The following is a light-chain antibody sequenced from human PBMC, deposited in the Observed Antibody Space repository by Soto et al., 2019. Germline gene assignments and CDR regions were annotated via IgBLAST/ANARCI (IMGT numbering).Light chain of an antibody. CDR1: QSAGDTF. Sequence: EIVLTQSPGTLSLSPGEKATLSCRASQSAGDTFLSWYQQKPGLAPRLLIYGVSNRATGIPDRFSGSGSGTDFILTISRLEPEDFALYYCGQFVSSPPRTFGQGTKVDIK. CDR3: GQFVSSPPRT. J-gene: IGKJ1*01. V-gene: IGKV3-20*01. CDR2: GVS.